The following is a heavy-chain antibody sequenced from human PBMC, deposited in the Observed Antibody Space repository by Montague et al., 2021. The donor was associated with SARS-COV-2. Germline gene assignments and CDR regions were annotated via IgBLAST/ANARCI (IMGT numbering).Heavy chain of an antibody. Sequence: SETLSLTCTVSGGSIINYYWSWFRQPPGKELEWIGYIHYSGSTSSHPSLHGRVTTPTNTSKNQFFLHLCTGIAADTTIHYCARHGLEGANTYDFGLDVWGQGTTVTV. CDR3: ARHGLEGANTYDFGLDV. J-gene: IGHJ6*02. V-gene: IGHV4-59*08. D-gene: IGHD1-26*01. CDR1: GGSIINYY. CDR2: IHYSGST.